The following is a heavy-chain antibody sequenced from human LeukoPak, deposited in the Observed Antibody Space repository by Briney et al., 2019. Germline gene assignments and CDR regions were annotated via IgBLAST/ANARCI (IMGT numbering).Heavy chain of an antibody. J-gene: IGHJ6*02. V-gene: IGHV1-2*04. CDR3: AREGRYYDFWSGYYYGMDV. CDR2: INPNSGGT. Sequence: ASVKVSCKASGYTFTGYYMHWVRQAPGQGLEWMGWINPNSGGTNYAQKFQGWVTMTRDTSISTAYMELSRLRSDDTAAYYCAREGRYYDFWSGYYYGMDVWGQGTTVTVSS. D-gene: IGHD3-3*01. CDR1: GYTFTGYY.